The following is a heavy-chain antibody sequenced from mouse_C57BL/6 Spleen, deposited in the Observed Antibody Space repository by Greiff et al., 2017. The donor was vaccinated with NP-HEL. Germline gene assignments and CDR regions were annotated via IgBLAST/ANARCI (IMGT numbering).Heavy chain of an antibody. CDR3: ARTILFGVVPWYFDV. V-gene: IGHV1-50*01. J-gene: IGHJ1*03. Sequence: QVQLQQPGAELVKPGASVKLSCKASGYTFTSYWMQWVKQRPGQGLEWIGEIDPSDSYTNYNQKFKGKATLTVDTSSSTAYMQLSSLTSEDSAVYYCARTILFGVVPWYFDVWGTGTTVTVSS. CDR2: IDPSDSYT. D-gene: IGHD1-1*01. CDR1: GYTFTSYW.